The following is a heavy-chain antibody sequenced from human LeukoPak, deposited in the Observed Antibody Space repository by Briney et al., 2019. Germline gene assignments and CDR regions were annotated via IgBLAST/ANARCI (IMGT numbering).Heavy chain of an antibody. CDR3: ARNYDRMDY. CDR2: IYYSGTT. CDR1: GGSMTDYY. D-gene: IGHD3-16*01. V-gene: IGHV4-59*01. Sequence: SETLSLTCTVSGGSMTDYYWSWIRQPPGRELEWVGYIYYSGTTYYNPSLKSRVTMSVDTSKRQFSLKLSSVTAADTAVYFCARNYDRMDYWGQGTLVTVSS. J-gene: IGHJ4*02.